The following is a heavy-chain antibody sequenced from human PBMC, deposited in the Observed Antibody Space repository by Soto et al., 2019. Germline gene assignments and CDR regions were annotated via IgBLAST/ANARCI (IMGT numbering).Heavy chain of an antibody. CDR3: ARASERITMIVVVITGPGAFAI. D-gene: IGHD3-22*01. CDR1: GGTFSSYA. CDR2: IIPIFGTA. J-gene: IGHJ3*02. V-gene: IGHV1-69*13. Sequence: SVKVSCKASGGTFSSYAISWVRQAPGQGLEWMGGIIPIFGTANYAQKFQGRVTITADESTSTAYMELSSLRSEDTAVYYCARASERITMIVVVITGPGAFAIWGQGTMVTVS.